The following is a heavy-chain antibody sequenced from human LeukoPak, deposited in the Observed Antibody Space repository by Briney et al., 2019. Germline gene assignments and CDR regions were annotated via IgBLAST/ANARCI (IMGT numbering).Heavy chain of an antibody. Sequence: SETLSLTCAVYGGSFSGYYWSWIRQPPGKGLEWIGEINHSGSTNYNPSLKSRVTISVDTSKYQFSLKLSSVTAADTAVYYCARGRYFDGMDVWGQGTTVTVSS. CDR3: ARGRYFDGMDV. CDR2: INHSGST. D-gene: IGHD3-9*01. CDR1: GGSFSGYY. V-gene: IGHV4-34*01. J-gene: IGHJ6*02.